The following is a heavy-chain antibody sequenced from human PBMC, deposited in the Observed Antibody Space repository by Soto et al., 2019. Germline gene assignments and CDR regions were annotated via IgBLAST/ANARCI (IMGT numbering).Heavy chain of an antibody. J-gene: IGHJ3*02. V-gene: IGHV4-31*03. CDR2: IYYSGST. CDR1: GGSISSGGYY. Sequence: SETLSLTCTVSGGSISSGGYYWSWIRQHPGKGLEWIGYIYYSGSTYYNPPLKSRVTISVDTSKNQFSLKLSSVTAADTAVYYCARDPRRLGQGIWGQGTMVTVSS. CDR3: ARDPRRLGQGI.